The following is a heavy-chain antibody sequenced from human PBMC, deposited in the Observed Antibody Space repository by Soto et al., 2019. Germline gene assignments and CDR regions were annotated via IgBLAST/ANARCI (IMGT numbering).Heavy chain of an antibody. J-gene: IGHJ6*02. CDR1: GGSVSSGSYY. CDR2: IYYSGST. Sequence: QVQLQESGPGLVKPSETLSLTCTVSGGSVSSGSYYWSWIRQPPGKGLEWIGYIYYSGSTNYNPSLQRRVTLSVDTSKYQFSLQLSSVTAADTAVYYCARAPSYCISTSCYGYYYGMDVWGQGTTVTVSS. CDR3: ARAPSYCISTSCYGYYYGMDV. D-gene: IGHD2-2*01. V-gene: IGHV4-61*01.